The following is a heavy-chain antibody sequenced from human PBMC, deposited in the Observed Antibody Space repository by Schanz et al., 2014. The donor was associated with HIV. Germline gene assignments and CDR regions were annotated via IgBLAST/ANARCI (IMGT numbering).Heavy chain of an antibody. CDR3: AKDGPGIAVAGTGYFDY. D-gene: IGHD6-19*01. CDR1: GFTFYTYA. J-gene: IGHJ4*02. V-gene: IGHV3-23*01. CDR2: ISGSGFTT. Sequence: EVQLLESGGGLVQPGKSLRLSCAASGFTFYTYAMSWVRQAPGKGLEWVSVISGSGFTTYYADSVQGRFTISRDNSKNTLYLQMSSLRVEDTAVYFCAKDGPGIAVAGTGYFDYWGQGSLVTVSS.